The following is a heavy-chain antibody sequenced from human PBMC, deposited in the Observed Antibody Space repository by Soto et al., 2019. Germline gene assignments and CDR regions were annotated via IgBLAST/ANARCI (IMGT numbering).Heavy chain of an antibody. CDR3: ARGEVNYYDSSGYTPFDY. Sequence: GGSLRLSCTASGFTFTTYSRNWVRQAPGKGLEWVSSISSSSTYIYYGDSLRGRFTISRDDAKNSLYLQMDSLSDEDTAVYYCARGEVNYYDSSGYTPFDYWGQGAPVTVSS. D-gene: IGHD3-22*01. CDR2: ISSSSTYI. V-gene: IGHV3-21*01. CDR1: GFTFTTYS. J-gene: IGHJ4*02.